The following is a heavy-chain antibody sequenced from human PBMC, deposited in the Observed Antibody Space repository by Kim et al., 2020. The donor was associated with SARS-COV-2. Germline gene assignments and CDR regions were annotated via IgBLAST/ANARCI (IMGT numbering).Heavy chain of an antibody. Sequence: SETLSLTCTVSGGSISSYYWSWSRQPPGKGLEWIGYIYYSGSTNYNPSLKSRVYISVDTSKNQFSLKLSSVTAADTAVYYCARGFMPYVDYDWFDPWGQGTLVTVSS. CDR2: IYYSGST. CDR1: GGSISSYY. CDR3: ARGFMPYVDYDWFDP. J-gene: IGHJ5*02. V-gene: IGHV4-59*13. D-gene: IGHD4-17*01.